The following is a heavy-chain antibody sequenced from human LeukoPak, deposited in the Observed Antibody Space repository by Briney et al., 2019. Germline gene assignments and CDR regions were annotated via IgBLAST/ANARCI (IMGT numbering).Heavy chain of an antibody. CDR1: GFTFSSYA. CDR2: FSATDGSA. Sequence: TGGSLRLSCADSGFTFSSYAMTWVRQAPGKGLEWVSAFSATDGSAQYAESVEGRFTISRDNSKNTLFLQMNSLGAEDTAVYYCARAKIAAPGTGAFDVWGQGTLVTVSS. CDR3: ARAKIAAPGTGAFDV. D-gene: IGHD6-13*01. J-gene: IGHJ3*01. V-gene: IGHV3-23*01.